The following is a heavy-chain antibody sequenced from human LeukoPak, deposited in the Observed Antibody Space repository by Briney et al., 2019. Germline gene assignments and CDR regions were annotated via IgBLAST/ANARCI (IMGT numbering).Heavy chain of an antibody. V-gene: IGHV3-33*01. CDR1: GFTFSSYG. J-gene: IGHJ4*02. CDR2: IWYDGSNK. Sequence: GGSLRLSCAASGFTFSSYGMHWVRQAPGKGLEWVAVIWYDGSNKYYADSVKGRFTISRDNSKNTLYLQMNSLRAEDTAVYCCARRSPYFDYWGQGTLVTVSS. D-gene: IGHD2-15*01. CDR3: ARRSPYFDY.